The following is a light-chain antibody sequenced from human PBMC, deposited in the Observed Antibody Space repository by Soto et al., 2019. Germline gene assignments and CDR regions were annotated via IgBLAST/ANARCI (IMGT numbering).Light chain of an antibody. V-gene: IGKV2-28*01. CDR2: LGS. Sequence: DIVMTQSPLSLPVTPGEPASISCRSSQSLLHSNGYNYFDWYLQKPGQSPQLLIYLGSNRASGVPDRFSGSGSGTDLTLKISRVEAEDVGVYYCMQALQTPPYTFGQGTKLEIK. CDR3: MQALQTPPYT. J-gene: IGKJ2*01. CDR1: QSLLHSNGYNY.